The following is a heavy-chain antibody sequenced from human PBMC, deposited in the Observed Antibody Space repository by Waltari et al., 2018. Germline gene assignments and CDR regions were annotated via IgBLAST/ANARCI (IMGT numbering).Heavy chain of an antibody. CDR3: AKDWDGSGSYSYDY. D-gene: IGHD3-10*01. CDR2: IYSGGST. CDR1: GFTFSSYA. Sequence: EVQLLESGGGLVQPGGSLRLSCAASGFTFSSYAMSWVRQAPGKGLEWVSVIYSGGSTYSADSVKGRFTISRDNSKNTLYLQMNSLRAEDTAVYYCAKDWDGSGSYSYDYWGQGTLVTVSS. V-gene: IGHV3-23*03. J-gene: IGHJ4*02.